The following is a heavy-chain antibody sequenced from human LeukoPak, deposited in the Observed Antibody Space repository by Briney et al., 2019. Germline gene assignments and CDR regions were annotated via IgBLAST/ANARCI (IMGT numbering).Heavy chain of an antibody. Sequence: GGSLRLSCAASGFTFSSYAMSWVRQAPGKGLEWVSAISGSGGSTYYADSAKGRFTISRDNSKNTLYLQMNSLRAEDTAVYYCARGGYFDWLLPYDAFDIWGQGTMVTVSS. CDR2: ISGSGGST. V-gene: IGHV3-23*01. CDR1: GFTFSSYA. J-gene: IGHJ3*02. D-gene: IGHD3-9*01. CDR3: ARGGYFDWLLPYDAFDI.